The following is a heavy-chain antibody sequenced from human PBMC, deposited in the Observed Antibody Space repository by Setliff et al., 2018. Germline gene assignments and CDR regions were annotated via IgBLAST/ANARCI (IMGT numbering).Heavy chain of an antibody. Sequence: GGSLRLSCAASGFTFSSYRMHWVRQAPGKGLEWVAVIWDDGGNKYHADSVKGRFTISGDNSKNTLYLQMNSLRPEDTAVYYCARTCSGSGCYAGLESWGQGTPVTVSS. CDR2: IWDDGGNK. D-gene: IGHD2-15*01. CDR3: ARTCSGSGCYAGLES. J-gene: IGHJ4*02. CDR1: GFTFSSYR. V-gene: IGHV3-33*08.